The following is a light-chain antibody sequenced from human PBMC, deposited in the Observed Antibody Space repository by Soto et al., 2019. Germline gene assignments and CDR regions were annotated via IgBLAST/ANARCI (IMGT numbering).Light chain of an antibody. Sequence: EIVMTQSPATLSVSPGERATLSCRASQSVSSNLAWYQKKPGQAPRLLIYGASTRAAGIPATFSGSGSGTEFTFTISSLQSEYFAVYYCQHYNYWSFTFGPGTKVYSK. J-gene: IGKJ3*01. CDR2: GAS. CDR1: QSVSSN. V-gene: IGKV3-15*01. CDR3: QHYNYWSFT.